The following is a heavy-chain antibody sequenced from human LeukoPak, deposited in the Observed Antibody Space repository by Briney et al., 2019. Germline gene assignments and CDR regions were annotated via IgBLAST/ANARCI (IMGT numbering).Heavy chain of an antibody. Sequence: LEWLGMTYYRSKWYNDYALSVKSRITINPDTSKNHFSLQLNSVTPEDTAVYYCASYAFDIWGQGTMVTVSS. CDR3: ASYAFDI. CDR2: TYYRSKWYN. J-gene: IGHJ3*02. V-gene: IGHV6-1*01.